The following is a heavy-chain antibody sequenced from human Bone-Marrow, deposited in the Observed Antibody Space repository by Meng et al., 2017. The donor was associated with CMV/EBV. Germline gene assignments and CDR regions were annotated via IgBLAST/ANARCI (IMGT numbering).Heavy chain of an antibody. CDR1: GYTLTDYY. CDR3: ARSSGWSRFDY. CDR2: INPNTDT. Sequence: QGQLVQSGAEVKKPGASVKVSCKASGYTLTDYYIHWVRQAPGQWLEWMGWINPNTDTNYAQNSQGRVTMTRDMSINTAYMELSRLTSGDTAVYYCARSSGWSRFDYWGQGTLVTVSS. D-gene: IGHD6-19*01. J-gene: IGHJ4*02. V-gene: IGHV1-2*02.